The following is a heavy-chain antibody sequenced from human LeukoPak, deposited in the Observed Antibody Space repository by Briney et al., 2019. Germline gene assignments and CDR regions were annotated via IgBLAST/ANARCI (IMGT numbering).Heavy chain of an antibody. D-gene: IGHD4-17*01. CDR3: ARDSTVTTFRGCVDP. Sequence: ASVKVSCKASGYTFTNYYVHWVRQAPGQGLEWMGVINPSGGSTKYAQKFQGRVTMTRDTSTSTVYMELSSLRSEDTAVYYCARDSTVTTFRGCVDPWGQGTLVTVSS. CDR1: GYTFTNYY. V-gene: IGHV1-46*01. J-gene: IGHJ5*02. CDR2: INPSGGST.